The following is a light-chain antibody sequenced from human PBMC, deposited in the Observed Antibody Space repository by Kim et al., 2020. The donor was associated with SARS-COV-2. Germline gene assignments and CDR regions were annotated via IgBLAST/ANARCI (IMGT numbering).Light chain of an antibody. CDR2: GAS. CDR3: QQYGSSPLT. Sequence: EIVLTQSPGTLSLSPGDTATLSCRASQSVSSSYLAWHQQKPGQAPRLLIYGASSRATGIPDRFSGSGSGTDFTLTISRLEPEDFAVYYCQQYGSSPLTFGGGTKLEI. V-gene: IGKV3-20*01. CDR1: QSVSSSY. J-gene: IGKJ4*01.